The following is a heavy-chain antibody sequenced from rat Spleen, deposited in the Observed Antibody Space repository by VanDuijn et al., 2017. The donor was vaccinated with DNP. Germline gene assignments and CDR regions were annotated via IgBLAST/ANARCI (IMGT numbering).Heavy chain of an antibody. Sequence: QVQLKESGPGLVQPSQTLSLICTVSGFSLTSYDVHWVRHPPGKGLEWIAAISSGRITYYNSALKSRLSISRDTSKIQVFLKVNRLQTEDTAMYFCARSGYQYYFAYWGQGVMVTVSS. V-gene: IGHV2S12*01. CDR1: GFSLTSYD. D-gene: IGHD4-3*01. J-gene: IGHJ2*01. CDR2: ISSGRIT. CDR3: ARSGYQYYFAY.